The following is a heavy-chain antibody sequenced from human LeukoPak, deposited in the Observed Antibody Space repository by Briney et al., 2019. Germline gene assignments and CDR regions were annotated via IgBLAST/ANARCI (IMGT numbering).Heavy chain of an antibody. CDR2: ISYVGDNK. V-gene: IGHV3-30*19. Sequence: PGGSLRLSCVASESTFSSYGMHWVRQAPGKGLEWVAVISYVGDNKDYADSVKGRFTISRDNSKNTLYLQMNSQRAEDTAVYYCARGGDHGLWFGESNWFDPWGQGTLVTVSS. CDR3: ARGGDHGLWFGESNWFDP. J-gene: IGHJ5*02. D-gene: IGHD3-10*01. CDR1: ESTFSSYG.